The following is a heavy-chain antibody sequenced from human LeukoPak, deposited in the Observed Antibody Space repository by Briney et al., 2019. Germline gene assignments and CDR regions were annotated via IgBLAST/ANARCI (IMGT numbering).Heavy chain of an antibody. CDR2: IYTSGST. Sequence: SQTLSLTCAVSGGSISSGSYYWSWIRQPAGKGLEWIGRIYTSGSTNYNPSLKSRVTISVDTSKNQFSLKLSSVTAADTAVYYCARRLVGATRWFDPWGQGTLVTVSS. D-gene: IGHD1-26*01. CDR3: ARRLVGATRWFDP. V-gene: IGHV4-61*02. J-gene: IGHJ5*02. CDR1: GGSISSGSYY.